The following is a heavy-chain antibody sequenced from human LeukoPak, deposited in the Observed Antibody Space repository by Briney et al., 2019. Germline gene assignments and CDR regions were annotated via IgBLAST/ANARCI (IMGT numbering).Heavy chain of an antibody. V-gene: IGHV4-59*01. J-gene: IGHJ4*02. CDR1: MESLPVSY. Sequence: PSATLSLTCTVSMESLPVSYCACIRQAPGKGLEWIGYIYYPVDTNYNPSLQSRVTISADISKKQFSRRLTSVTAADTMYYCGGGRLGFWSNSYNPNYYFGNWGQGLLVTVSS. D-gene: IGHD3-3*01. CDR3: GGGRLGFWSNSYNPNYYFGN. CDR2: IYYPVDT.